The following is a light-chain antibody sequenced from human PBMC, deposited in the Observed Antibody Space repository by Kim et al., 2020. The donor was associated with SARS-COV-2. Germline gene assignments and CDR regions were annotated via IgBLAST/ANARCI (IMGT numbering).Light chain of an antibody. Sequence: IQMTQSPSSVSASVGDRVTITCRASQDIRTWLAWYQQKPGKAPKLLIYGASSLESGVPSRFSGSGSGTDFTLTIARLQPADSATYYCQQANSFPPWTFGQGTKVEI. CDR2: GAS. CDR3: QQANSFPPWT. J-gene: IGKJ1*01. CDR1: QDIRTW. V-gene: IGKV1-12*01.